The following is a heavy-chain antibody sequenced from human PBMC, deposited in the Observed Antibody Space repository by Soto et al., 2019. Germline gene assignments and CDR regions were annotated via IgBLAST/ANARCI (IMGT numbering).Heavy chain of an antibody. V-gene: IGHV3-23*01. CDR2: ISGSGGST. CDR1: GFTFSSYA. J-gene: IGHJ1*01. D-gene: IGHD3-22*01. Sequence: PGGSLRLSCAASGFTFSSYAMSWVRQAPGKGLEWVSAISGSGGSTYYADSVKGRFTISRDNSKNTLYLQMNSLRAEDTAVYYCAKRSVSSAYYYDSSGSAEYFQHWGQGTLVTVSS. CDR3: AKRSVSSAYYYDSSGSAEYFQH.